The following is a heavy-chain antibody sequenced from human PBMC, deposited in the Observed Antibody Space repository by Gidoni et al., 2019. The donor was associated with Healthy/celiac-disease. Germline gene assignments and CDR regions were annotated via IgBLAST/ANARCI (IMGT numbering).Heavy chain of an antibody. CDR2: IKQDGSEK. CDR1: GFTFSSYW. V-gene: IGHV3-7*01. Sequence: EVQLVESGGGLVQPGGSLRLSCEASGFTFSSYWMSWVRQAPGKGLEWVANIKQDGSEKYYVDSVKGRFTISRDNAKNSLYLQMNSLRAEDTAVYYCARLGIAVADYWGQGTLVTVSS. CDR3: ARLGIAVADY. J-gene: IGHJ4*02. D-gene: IGHD6-19*01.